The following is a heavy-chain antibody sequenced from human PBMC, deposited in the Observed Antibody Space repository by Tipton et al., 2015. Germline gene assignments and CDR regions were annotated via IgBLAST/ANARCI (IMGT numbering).Heavy chain of an antibody. CDR1: GGSVSSGNYY. D-gene: IGHD5-24*01. CDR2: ISYTENT. J-gene: IGHJ6*02. V-gene: IGHV4-61*01. Sequence: LRLSCTVSGGSVSSGNYYWSWIRQPPGKGLEWIGYISYTENTHNNPSLKSRVTISIDTSKNQFSLKLSSVTAADTAVYYCARDLEHGMDVWGQGTTVTVSS. CDR3: ARDLEHGMDV.